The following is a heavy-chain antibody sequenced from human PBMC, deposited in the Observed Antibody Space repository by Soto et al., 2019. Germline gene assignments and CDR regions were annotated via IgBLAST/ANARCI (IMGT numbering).Heavy chain of an antibody. J-gene: IGHJ6*02. CDR1: GFTFSSYS. V-gene: IGHV3-21*01. D-gene: IGHD2-15*01. Sequence: EVQLVESGGGLVKPGGSLRLSCAASGFTFSSYSMNWVRQAPGKGLEWVSSISSSSSNIYYADSVKGRFTISRDNAKNSLYLQMNSLRAEDTAVYYCARTSDRYYYYGMDVWGQGTPVTVSS. CDR2: ISSSSSNI. CDR3: ARTSDRYYYYGMDV.